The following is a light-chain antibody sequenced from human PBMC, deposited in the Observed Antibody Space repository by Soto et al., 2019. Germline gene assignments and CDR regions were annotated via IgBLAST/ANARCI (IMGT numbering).Light chain of an antibody. J-gene: IGLJ2*01. CDR1: SGDVGGYNY. CDR3: ISYTTSSTLYVV. V-gene: IGLV2-14*01. Sequence: QSVLTQPASVSGSPGQSVTISCTGTSGDVGGYNYVSWYQQHPGKAPKLMIYDVSNRPSGVSNRFSGSKSGNTASLTISGLQAEDEADYYCISYTTSSTLYVVFGGGTKVTVL. CDR2: DVS.